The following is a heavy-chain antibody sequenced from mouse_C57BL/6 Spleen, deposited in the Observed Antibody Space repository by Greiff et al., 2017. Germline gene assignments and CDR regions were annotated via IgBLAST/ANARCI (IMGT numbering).Heavy chain of an antibody. J-gene: IGHJ2*01. V-gene: IGHV5-4*01. CDR1: GFTFSSYA. CDR2: ISDGGSYT. Sequence: EVQVVESGGGLVKPGGSLKLSCAASGFTFSSYAMSWVRQTPEKRLEWVATISDGGSYTYYPDNVKGRFTISRDNAKNNLYLQMSHLKSEDTAMYYCARERSYFDYWGQGTTLTVSS. CDR3: ARERSYFDY.